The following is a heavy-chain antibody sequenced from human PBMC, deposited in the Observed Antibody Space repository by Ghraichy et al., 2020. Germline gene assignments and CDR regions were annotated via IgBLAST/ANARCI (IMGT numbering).Heavy chain of an antibody. V-gene: IGHV2-70*01. CDR2: IDWDDDK. Sequence: SGPTLVKPTQTLTLTCTFSGFSLSTSGMCVSWIRQPPGKALEWLALIDWDDDKYYSTSLKTRLTISKDTSKNQVVLTMTNMDPVDTATYYCARKIEYSSSSGPYYYYGMDVWGQGTTVTVSS. CDR1: GFSLSTSGMC. J-gene: IGHJ6*02. D-gene: IGHD6-6*01. CDR3: ARKIEYSSSSGPYYYYGMDV.